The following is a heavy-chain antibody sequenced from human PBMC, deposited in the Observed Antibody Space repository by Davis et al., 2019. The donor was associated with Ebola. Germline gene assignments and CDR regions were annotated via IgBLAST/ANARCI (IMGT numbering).Heavy chain of an antibody. V-gene: IGHV4-39*01. CDR2: IYYSGST. Sequence: PSETLSLTCTVSGGSISSSSYYWGWIRQPPGKGLEWIGSIYYSGSTYYNPSLKSRVTISVATSKNQFSLKLSSVTAADTAVYYCARLLKSSGYYYLDYWGQGTLVTVSS. D-gene: IGHD3-22*01. CDR3: ARLLKSSGYYYLDY. J-gene: IGHJ4*02. CDR1: GGSISSSSYY.